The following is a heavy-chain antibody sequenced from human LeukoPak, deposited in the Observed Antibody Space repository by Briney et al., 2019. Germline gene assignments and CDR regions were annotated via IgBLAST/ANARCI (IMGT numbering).Heavy chain of an antibody. CDR3: ARASAHRGIAVAGVYWYFDL. V-gene: IGHV4-59*01. Sequence: SETLSLTCTVPGGSISSYYWSWIRQPPGEGLEWIAYIYYSGSTNYNPSLKSRLTISVDTSKNQFSLKLTSVTAADTAVYYCARASAHRGIAVAGVYWYFDLWGRGTLVTVSS. D-gene: IGHD6-19*01. CDR2: IYYSGST. CDR1: GGSISSYY. J-gene: IGHJ2*01.